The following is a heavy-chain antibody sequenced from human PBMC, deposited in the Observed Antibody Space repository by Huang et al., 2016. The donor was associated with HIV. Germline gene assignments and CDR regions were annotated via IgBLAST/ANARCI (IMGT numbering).Heavy chain of an antibody. J-gene: IGHJ6*03. D-gene: IGHD3-10*01. CDR1: GFSFSIYG. CDR2: RSYDGMNK. Sequence: QVQLVESGGGVVQPGRCLRLSCAASGFSFSIYGMHWVRQAPGKGLEWVGVRSYDGMNKYFGDSVKGRFTISRDNPRNTLYLQMDSLRAEDTAIYYCAKVGVLQWFGQLTPEHYNYYYMDVWGKGTTVTVSS. V-gene: IGHV3-30*18. CDR3: AKVGVLQWFGQLTPEHYNYYYMDV.